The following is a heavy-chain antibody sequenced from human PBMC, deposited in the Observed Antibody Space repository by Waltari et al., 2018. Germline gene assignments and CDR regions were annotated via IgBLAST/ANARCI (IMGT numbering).Heavy chain of an antibody. Sequence: DVQLVESGGGLVQPGGSLRLSCGASGFTFSRYWMSWVRQTPGKGLQWVANINYDGSQKDYVYSVKGRVTISGDNAKNSVYLQMNSRRVEDTAVYYCAKSRGFEYWGQGALITVSS. V-gene: IGHV3-7*01. CDR3: AKSRGFEY. CDR2: INYDGSQK. CDR1: GFTFSRYW. D-gene: IGHD2-2*01. J-gene: IGHJ4*02.